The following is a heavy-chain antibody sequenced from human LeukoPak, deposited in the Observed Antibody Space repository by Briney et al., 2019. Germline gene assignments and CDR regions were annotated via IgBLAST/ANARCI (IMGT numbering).Heavy chain of an antibody. CDR1: GGSFSGYY. CDR3: ARDHGDYYGSGSYYGY. J-gene: IGHJ4*02. Sequence: SETLSLTCAVDGGSFSGYYWSRIRQPPGKGLEWLGEINHSGSTNYNPSLKSRVTISVDTSKNQFSLKLSSVTAADTAVYYCARDHGDYYGSGSYYGYWGQGTLVTVSS. V-gene: IGHV4-34*01. CDR2: INHSGST. D-gene: IGHD3-10*01.